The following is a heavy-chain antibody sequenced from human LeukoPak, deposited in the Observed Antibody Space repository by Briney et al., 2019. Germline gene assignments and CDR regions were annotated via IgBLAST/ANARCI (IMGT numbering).Heavy chain of an antibody. CDR1: GYTFTGYY. CDR3: ARATVEMATMVGYYYYYMDV. J-gene: IGHJ6*03. CDR2: INLNSSGT. Sequence: ASVTVSCKASGYTFTGYYMHWVRQAPGQGLELMGWINLNSSGTNYAQKFQGRVTMTRDTSISTAYMELNRLRSDDTAVYDCARATVEMATMVGYYYYYMDVWGKGTTVTVSS. D-gene: IGHD5-24*01. V-gene: IGHV1-2*02.